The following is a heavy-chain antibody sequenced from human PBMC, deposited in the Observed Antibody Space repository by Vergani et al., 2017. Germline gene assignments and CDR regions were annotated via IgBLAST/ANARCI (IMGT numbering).Heavy chain of an antibody. CDR1: GFTFSSYA. Sequence: EVQLLESGGGLVQPGGSLRLSCAASGFTFSSYAMSWVRQAPGKGLEWVSAISCSGGSTYYADSVKGRFTISRDNSKNTLYLQMHSLRAEDTAVYYCAKDLEGARDFDYWGQGTLVTVSS. J-gene: IGHJ4*02. CDR2: ISCSGGST. V-gene: IGHV3-23*01. D-gene: IGHD1-26*01. CDR3: AKDLEGARDFDY.